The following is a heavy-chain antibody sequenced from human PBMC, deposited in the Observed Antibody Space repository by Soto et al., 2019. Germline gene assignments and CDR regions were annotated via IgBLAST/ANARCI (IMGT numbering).Heavy chain of an antibody. Sequence: GGSLRLSCAASGFTFSSYSMNWVRQAPGKGLEWVSSISSSSSYIYYADSVKGRFTISRDNAKNSLYLQMNSLRAEDTAVYYCARDSRQSSSWPDAFDIWGQGTMVTVSS. D-gene: IGHD6-13*01. V-gene: IGHV3-21*01. J-gene: IGHJ3*02. CDR1: GFTFSSYS. CDR3: ARDSRQSSSWPDAFDI. CDR2: ISSSSSYI.